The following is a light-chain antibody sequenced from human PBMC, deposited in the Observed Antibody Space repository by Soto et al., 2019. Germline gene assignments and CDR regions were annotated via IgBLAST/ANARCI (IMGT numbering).Light chain of an antibody. V-gene: IGKV1-5*01. CDR3: QQYDSFSAT. Sequence: DIQMTQSPTTLSASVGDGVTITCRASQSIGRWLAWYQQKPGKAPNLLIYDVSALKRGVPPRFSGSGSGTEFTLTISSLQPEDFATYYCQQYDSFSATFGQGTKGDIK. J-gene: IGKJ1*01. CDR1: QSIGRW. CDR2: DVS.